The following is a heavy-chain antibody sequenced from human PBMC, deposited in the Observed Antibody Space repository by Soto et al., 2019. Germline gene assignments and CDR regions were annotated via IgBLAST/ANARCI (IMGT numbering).Heavy chain of an antibody. Sequence: ASVKVSCKASGYTFTSYYMHWVRQAPGQGLEWMGIINPSGGSTSYAQKFQGRVTMTRDTSTSTVYMELSSLRSEDTAVYYCARDWYCSSTSCYEGGFFDYWGQGTLVTVSS. V-gene: IGHV1-46*01. D-gene: IGHD2-2*01. CDR2: INPSGGST. CDR3: ARDWYCSSTSCYEGGFFDY. CDR1: GYTFTSYY. J-gene: IGHJ4*02.